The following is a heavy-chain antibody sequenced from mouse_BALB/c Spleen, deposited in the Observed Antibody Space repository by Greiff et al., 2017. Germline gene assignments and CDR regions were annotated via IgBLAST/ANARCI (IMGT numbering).Heavy chain of an antibody. V-gene: IGHV1-31*01. J-gene: IGHJ4*01. CDR3: AYYYGSSYDYAMDY. D-gene: IGHD1-1*01. Sequence: VQLQQSGPELVKPGASVKISCKASGYSFTGYYMHWVKQSHVKSLEWIGRINPYNGATSYNQNFKDKASLTVDKSSSTAYMELHSLTSEDSAVYYCAYYYGSSYDYAMDYWGQGTSVTVSS. CDR2: INPYNGAT. CDR1: GYSFTGYY.